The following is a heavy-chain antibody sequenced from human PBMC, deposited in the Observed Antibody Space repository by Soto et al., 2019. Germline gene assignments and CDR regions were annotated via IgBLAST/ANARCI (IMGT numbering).Heavy chain of an antibody. J-gene: IGHJ4*02. CDR2: ISGSGGST. CDR3: AKDGEVPGWRRNIAATDYFDY. V-gene: IGHV3-23*01. D-gene: IGHD5-12*01. CDR1: GFTFSSYA. Sequence: EVQLLESGGGLVQPGGSLRLSCAASGFTFSSYAMSWVRQAPGKGLEWVSAISGSGGSTYYADSVKGRFTISRDNSKNTLYLQMNSLRAEDTAVYYCAKDGEVPGWRRNIAATDYFDYWGQGTLVTVSS.